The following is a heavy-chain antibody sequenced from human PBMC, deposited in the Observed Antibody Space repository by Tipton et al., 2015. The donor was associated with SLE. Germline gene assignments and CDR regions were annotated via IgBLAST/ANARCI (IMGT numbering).Heavy chain of an antibody. CDR2: IYTSGST. J-gene: IGHJ4*02. Sequence: TLSLTCTVSGDSISNHYWSWIRQPAGKGLEWIGRIYTSGSTIYNPSLQSRVSVSVDRSKNEVTLRLRAVTAADTAVYYCVRLELPATKADYWGPGTLVTVSS. V-gene: IGHV4-4*07. D-gene: IGHD5-24*01. CDR1: GDSISNHY. CDR3: VRLELPATKADY.